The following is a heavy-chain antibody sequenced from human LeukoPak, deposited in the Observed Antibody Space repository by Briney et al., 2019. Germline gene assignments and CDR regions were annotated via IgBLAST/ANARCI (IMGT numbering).Heavy chain of an antibody. CDR3: AIVATRGAVDY. Sequence: GGSLRLSCAASGFTFSSFAMHWVRQAPGKRLECVAVISSDGRNKDYADSVKGRFTISRDNSKNSLYLQMNSLRAEDTAVYYCAIVATRGAVDYWGQGTLVTVSS. V-gene: IGHV3-30*04. D-gene: IGHD5-12*01. J-gene: IGHJ4*02. CDR1: GFTFSSFA. CDR2: ISSDGRNK.